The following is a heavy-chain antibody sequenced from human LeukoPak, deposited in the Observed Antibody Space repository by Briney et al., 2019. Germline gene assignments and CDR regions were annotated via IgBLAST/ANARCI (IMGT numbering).Heavy chain of an antibody. CDR3: AREQGGYYFDY. CDR1: GYTFTSYD. V-gene: IGHV1-8*02. Sequence: ASVKVSCKASGYTFTSYDINWVRQAPGQGLEWMGWMDPNRGNTGYAQKFQGRVTLTRDTSTSTVYMELSSLRSEDTAVYYCAREQGGYYFDYWGQGTLVTVSS. CDR2: MDPNRGNT. D-gene: IGHD3-16*01. J-gene: IGHJ4*02.